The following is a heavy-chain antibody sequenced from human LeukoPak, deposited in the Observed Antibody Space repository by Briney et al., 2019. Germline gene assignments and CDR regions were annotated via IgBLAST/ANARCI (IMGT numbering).Heavy chain of an antibody. Sequence: ASVKVSCKASGYTFTGYYMHWVRQAPGQGLEWMGRINPNSGGTNYAQKFQGRVTMTRGTSISTAYMELSRLRSGDTTVYYCARGELVGLGATSAGWFDPWGQGTLVTVSS. CDR2: INPNSGGT. V-gene: IGHV1-2*06. CDR1: GYTFTGYY. CDR3: ARGELVGLGATSAGWFDP. J-gene: IGHJ5*02. D-gene: IGHD1-26*01.